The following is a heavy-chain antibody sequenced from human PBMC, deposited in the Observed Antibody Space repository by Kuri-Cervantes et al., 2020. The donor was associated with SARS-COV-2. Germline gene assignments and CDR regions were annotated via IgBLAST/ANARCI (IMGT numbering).Heavy chain of an antibody. CDR2: INHSGST. Sequence: GSLRLSCAVYGGSFSGYYWSWIRQPPGKGLGWIGEINHSGSTNYNPSLKSRVTISVDTSKNQFSLKLSSVTAADTAVYYCAGWPVVPAANPKWGIDYWGQGTLVTVSS. CDR3: AGWPVVPAANPKWGIDY. D-gene: IGHD2-2*01. CDR1: GGSFSGYY. V-gene: IGHV4-34*01. J-gene: IGHJ4*02.